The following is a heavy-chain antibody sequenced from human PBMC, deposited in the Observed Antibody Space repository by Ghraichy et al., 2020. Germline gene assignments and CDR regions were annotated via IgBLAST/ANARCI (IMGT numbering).Heavy chain of an antibody. V-gene: IGHV3-23*01. CDR1: GFTFSSYA. J-gene: IGHJ4*02. Sequence: GESLNISCAASGFTFSSYAMNWVRQAPGKGLEWVSAISGSGGRTYYADSVRGRFTVSRDNSKNTLYLQMNSLRAEDTAIYYCAKGAVTSYFDFWGQGSLVTVSS. D-gene: IGHD4-11*01. CDR2: ISGSGGRT. CDR3: AKGAVTSYFDF.